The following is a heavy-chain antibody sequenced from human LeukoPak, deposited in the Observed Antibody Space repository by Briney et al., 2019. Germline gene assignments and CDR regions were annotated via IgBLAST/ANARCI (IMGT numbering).Heavy chain of an antibody. J-gene: IGHJ4*02. V-gene: IGHV1-46*01. CDR3: ARGVTCGGDCYTLYDY. D-gene: IGHD2-21*02. Sequence: ASGKVSCKASGYTFTSYYMHWVRQAPGQGLEWMGIINPSGGSTSYAQKFQGRVTMTRDTSTSTVYMELSSLRSEDTAVYYCARGVTCGGDCYTLYDYWGQGTLVTVSS. CDR1: GYTFTSYY. CDR2: INPSGGST.